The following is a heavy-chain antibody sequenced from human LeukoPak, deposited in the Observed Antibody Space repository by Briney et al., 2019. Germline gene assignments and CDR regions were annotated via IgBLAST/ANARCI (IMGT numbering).Heavy chain of an antibody. CDR2: IYPGDSDT. CDR1: GYSFTSYW. J-gene: IGHJ6*03. D-gene: IGHD6-13*01. CDR3: ARCVIGSYSSSWYMTEPGYYYYYYMDV. Sequence: GESLKISCKGSGYSFTSYWIGWVRQMPGKGLEWMGIIYPGDSDTRYSPSFQGQVTISADKSISTAYLQWSSLKASDTAMYYCARCVIGSYSSSWYMTEPGYYYYYYMDVWGKGTTVTVSS. V-gene: IGHV5-51*01.